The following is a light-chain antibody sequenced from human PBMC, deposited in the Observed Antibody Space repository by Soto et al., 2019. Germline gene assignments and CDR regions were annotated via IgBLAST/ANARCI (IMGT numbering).Light chain of an antibody. Sequence: EIVLTQSPGTLSLFPGERATLSCRASQSVSSTYLAWYQQKPGQAPRVLIYGASSRATGIPDRFSGSGSGTDFSLTLSRLEPEDFAVYYCQQYGNSPYTFGQGTKLDLK. CDR1: QSVSSTY. CDR2: GAS. CDR3: QQYGNSPYT. J-gene: IGKJ2*01. V-gene: IGKV3-20*01.